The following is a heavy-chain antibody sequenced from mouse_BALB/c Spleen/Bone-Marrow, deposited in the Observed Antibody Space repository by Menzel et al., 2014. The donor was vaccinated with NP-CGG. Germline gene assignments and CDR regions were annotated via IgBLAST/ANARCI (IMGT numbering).Heavy chain of an antibody. J-gene: IGHJ2*01. D-gene: IGHD1-2*01. Sequence: EVKLVESGGGLVQPGGSLKLSCTASGFDFSRYWMSWARQAPGKGLQWIGEINPESSTINYTTSLKDKFIISRDNAKNTLYLQMSKVRSEDTALYYCTRLTYYGLTDYWGQGTTLTVSS. CDR2: INPESSTI. CDR1: GFDFSRYW. CDR3: TRLTYYGLTDY. V-gene: IGHV4-1*02.